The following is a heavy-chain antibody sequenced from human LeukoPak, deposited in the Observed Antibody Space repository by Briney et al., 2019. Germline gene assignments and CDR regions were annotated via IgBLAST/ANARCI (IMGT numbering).Heavy chain of an antibody. V-gene: IGHV3-9*01. Sequence: PGGSLRLSCAASGFTFDDYAMHWVRQAPGKGLEWVSGISWNSGSIGYADSVKGRFTISRDNAKNSLYLQMNSLRADDTAVYYCARCAGTPQYYYYYYYMDVWGKGTTVTVSS. CDR2: ISWNSGSI. CDR1: GFTFDDYA. J-gene: IGHJ6*03. D-gene: IGHD1/OR15-1a*01. CDR3: ARCAGTPQYYYYYYYMDV.